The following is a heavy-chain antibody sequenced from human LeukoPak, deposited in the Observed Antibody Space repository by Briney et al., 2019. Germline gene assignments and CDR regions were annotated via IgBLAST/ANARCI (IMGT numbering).Heavy chain of an antibody. CDR3: ARDRRDGYNLYYFDL. Sequence: PSETLSLTCTVSGGSICSGSYYWSWIRQPAGKGLEWIGRIYTSGSTNYNPSLKSRVTISVDTSKNQFSLKLSSVTAADTAVYYCARDRRDGYNLYYFDLWGQGTLVTVSS. D-gene: IGHD5-24*01. J-gene: IGHJ4*02. V-gene: IGHV4-61*02. CDR1: GGSICSGSYY. CDR2: IYTSGST.